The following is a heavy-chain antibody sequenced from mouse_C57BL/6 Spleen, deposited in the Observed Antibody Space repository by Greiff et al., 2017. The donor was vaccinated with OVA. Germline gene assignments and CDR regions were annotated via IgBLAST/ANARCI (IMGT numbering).Heavy chain of an antibody. CDR3: ARVPGY. V-gene: IGHV3-6*01. CDR2: ISYDGSN. J-gene: IGHJ2*01. Sequence: EVQLQQSGPGLVKPSQSLSLSCSVSGYSITSGYYWYWIRQFPGNILGWVGIISYDGSNNYNPSLKNRTSITRDTSKNQFFLKLNSVTTEDTATYNCARVPGYWGQGTTLTVSS. CDR1: GYSITSGYY.